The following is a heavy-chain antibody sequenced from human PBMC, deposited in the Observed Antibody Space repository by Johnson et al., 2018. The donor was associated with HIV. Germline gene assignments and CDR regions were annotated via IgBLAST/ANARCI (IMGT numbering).Heavy chain of an antibody. CDR2: INSGGST. CDR1: GFSVSSNY. D-gene: IGHD3-22*01. J-gene: IGHJ3*02. V-gene: IGHV3-66*02. Sequence: EVQLLESGGGLVQPGGSLRLSCAASGFSVSSNYMTWVRQGPGKGLEWVSVINSGGSTYYADSVKGRFTISRDNAKNSLYLQMNSLRADDTAVYYCAKTYYYDSSGWGAFDIWGQGTMVTVSS. CDR3: AKTYYYDSSGWGAFDI.